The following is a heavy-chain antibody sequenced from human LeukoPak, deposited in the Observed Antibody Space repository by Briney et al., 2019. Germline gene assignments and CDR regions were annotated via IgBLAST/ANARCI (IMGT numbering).Heavy chain of an antibody. CDR1: GFTFSSYS. CDR3: ARDQASPGYCSGGSCADAFDI. V-gene: IGHV3-21*01. J-gene: IGHJ3*02. CDR2: ISSSSSYI. Sequence: PGGSLRLSCAASGFTFSSYSMNWVRRAPGKGLEWVSSISSSSSYIYYADSVKGRFTISRDNAKNSLYLQMNSLRAEDTAVYYCARDQASPGYCSGGSCADAFDIWGQGTMVTVSS. D-gene: IGHD2-15*01.